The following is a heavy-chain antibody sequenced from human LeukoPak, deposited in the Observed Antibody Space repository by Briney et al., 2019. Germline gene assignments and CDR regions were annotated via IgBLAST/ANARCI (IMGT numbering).Heavy chain of an antibody. CDR2: IIPILGIA. CDR3: ASLYYGMDV. J-gene: IGHJ6*02. V-gene: IGHV1-69*04. Sequence: KVSCKASDYTFSSYAISWVRQAPGQGLEWMGRIIPILGIANYAQKFQGRVTITADKSTSTAYMELSSLRSEDTAVYYCASLYYGMDVWGQGTTVTVSS. CDR1: DYTFSSYA.